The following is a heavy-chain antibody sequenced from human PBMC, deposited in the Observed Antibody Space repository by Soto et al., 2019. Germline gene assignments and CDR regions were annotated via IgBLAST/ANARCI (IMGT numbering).Heavy chain of an antibody. V-gene: IGHV1-2*02. J-gene: IGHJ4*02. CDR3: ARGLTKSSGRGGIFDF. CDR1: GYRFTGYY. D-gene: IGHD3-22*01. Sequence: QVQLVQSGAEVRKPGASVKVSCRASGYRFTGYYIHWVRQAPGQGLEWMGWVKPNNCDTEDAQKFRGRVTLTGDTSISTAYMELYRLRSDDTAVYYCARGLTKSSGRGGIFDFWGQGTLVTVSS. CDR2: VKPNNCDT.